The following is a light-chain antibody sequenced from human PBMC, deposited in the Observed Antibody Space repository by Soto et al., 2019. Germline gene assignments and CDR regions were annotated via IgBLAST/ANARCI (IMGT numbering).Light chain of an antibody. CDR1: QSVSGSC. CDR3: QQFSSYPLT. J-gene: IGKJ4*01. CDR2: GAS. Sequence: EIVLTQSPGTLSLSPGERATLSCRASQSVSGSCLAWYQQKPGQAPRLLIYGASNRATGIPDRVSGSGSGTDFTLTISRLQPEDFAVYYCQQFSSYPLTFGGGTKVDIK. V-gene: IGKV3-20*01.